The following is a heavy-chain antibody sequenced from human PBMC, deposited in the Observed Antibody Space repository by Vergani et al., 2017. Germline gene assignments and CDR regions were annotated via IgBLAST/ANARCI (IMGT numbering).Heavy chain of an antibody. Sequence: QVQLVQSGAEVKKPGSSVKVSCKASGGTFSSYAISWVRQAPGQGLEWMGGIIPIFGTANYAQKFQGRVTITADESTSTAYMELSSLRSEDTAVYYCASRITXQNIVIPKEDGMDVWGQGTTVTVSS. CDR1: GGTFSSYA. CDR3: ASRITXQNIVIPKEDGMDV. J-gene: IGHJ6*02. CDR2: IIPIFGTA. V-gene: IGHV1-69*12. D-gene: IGHD2/OR15-2a*01.